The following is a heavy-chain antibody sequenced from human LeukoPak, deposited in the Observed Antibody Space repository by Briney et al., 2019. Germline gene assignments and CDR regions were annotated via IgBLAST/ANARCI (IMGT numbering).Heavy chain of an antibody. Sequence: PGGSLRLSCAASGFTVSSNYMSWVRQAPGKGLEWVSVIYSGGSTYYADSVKGRFTISRDNSKNTLYLQMNSLRAEDTAVYYCARGRHCSGGSCLFDYWGQGTLVTVSS. D-gene: IGHD2-15*01. CDR3: ARGRHCSGGSCLFDY. J-gene: IGHJ4*02. V-gene: IGHV3-53*01. CDR2: IYSGGST. CDR1: GFTVSSNY.